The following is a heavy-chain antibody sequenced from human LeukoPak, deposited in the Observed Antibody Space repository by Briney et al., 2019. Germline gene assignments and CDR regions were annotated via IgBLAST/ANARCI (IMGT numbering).Heavy chain of an antibody. CDR1: GFTFTNYG. J-gene: IGHJ4*02. CDR2: ISNSGSNT. CDR3: AILAVDTVASEGN. V-gene: IGHV3-23*01. D-gene: IGHD5-12*01. Sequence: QPGGSLRLSCAASGFTFTNYGMNWVRQAPGKGLEWVSSISNSGSNTHYADAVKGRFTISRDTSKNTLYLQMNSLRAEDTAVYYCAILAVDTVASEGNWGQGTLVTVSS.